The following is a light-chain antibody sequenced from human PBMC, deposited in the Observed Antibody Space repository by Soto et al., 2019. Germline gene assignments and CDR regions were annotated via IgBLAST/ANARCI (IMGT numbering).Light chain of an antibody. CDR2: GAS. Sequence: ILMTQSPATLYVTPGERATLCCRASQSVSSNLAWYQQKPGQAPRLLIYGASTRATGIPARFSGSGSGTEFTLTISSLQSEDFAVYCRQQYNNRPRTFGQGTKQDIK. J-gene: IGKJ1*01. CDR3: QQYNNRPRT. CDR1: QSVSSN. V-gene: IGKV3-15*01.